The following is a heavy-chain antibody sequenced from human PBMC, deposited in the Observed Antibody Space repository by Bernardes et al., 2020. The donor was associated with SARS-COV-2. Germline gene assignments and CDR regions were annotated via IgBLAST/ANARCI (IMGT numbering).Heavy chain of an antibody. Sequence: ASVKVSCKASGYTFTGYYMHWVRQAPGQGLGWMGWINPNSGGTNYAQKFQGRVTMTRDTSISTAYMELSRLRSDDTAVYYCARDPQSGYCSGGSCYWFDPWGQGTLVTVSS. V-gene: IGHV1-2*02. J-gene: IGHJ5*02. CDR1: GYTFTGYY. D-gene: IGHD2-15*01. CDR3: ARDPQSGYCSGGSCYWFDP. CDR2: INPNSGGT.